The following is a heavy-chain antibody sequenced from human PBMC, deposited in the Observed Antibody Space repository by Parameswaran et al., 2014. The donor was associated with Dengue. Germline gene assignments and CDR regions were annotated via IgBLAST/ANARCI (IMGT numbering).Heavy chain of an antibody. Sequence: VRQMPGKGLEWVSAISGSGGSTYYADSVKGRFTISRDNSKNTLYLQMNSLRAEDTAVYYCAKDQWYSSSSSHEFDPWGQGTLVTVSS. CDR2: ISGSGGST. CDR3: AKDQWYSSSSSHEFDP. V-gene: IGHV3-23*01. J-gene: IGHJ5*02. D-gene: IGHD6-13*01.